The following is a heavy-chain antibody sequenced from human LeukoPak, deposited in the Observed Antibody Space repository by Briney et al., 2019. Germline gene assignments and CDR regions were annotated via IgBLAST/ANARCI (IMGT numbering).Heavy chain of an antibody. J-gene: IGHJ4*02. D-gene: IGHD2-8*01. CDR3: ARDIVNGPFVTSLES. Sequence: SGGSLRLSCAASGFSLTTYPMNWIRQVPGKGLEWVSHISSGGNTEYYADSVRVRFTMSRDNAKNSLDLHMNSLRTEDTAVYYCARDIVNGPFVTSLESWGQGALVTVSS. CDR1: GFSLTTYP. V-gene: IGHV3-48*03. CDR2: ISSGGNTE.